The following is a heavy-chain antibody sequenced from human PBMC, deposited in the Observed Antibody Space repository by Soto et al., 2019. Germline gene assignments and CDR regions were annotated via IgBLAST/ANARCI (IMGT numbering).Heavy chain of an antibody. CDR1: GFTFSNFV. V-gene: IGHV3-23*01. CDR2: ISGSGGGT. D-gene: IGHD4-17*01. Sequence: GGSLRLSCAASGFTFSNFVMSWVRQAPGKGLEWVSTISGSGGGTYYADSVSGRFTVSRDNSKNTLYLEMNSLRGEDTATCYCAKDHYYADYVKFDSWGKGTLVTVYS. J-gene: IGHJ4*02. CDR3: AKDHYYADYVKFDS.